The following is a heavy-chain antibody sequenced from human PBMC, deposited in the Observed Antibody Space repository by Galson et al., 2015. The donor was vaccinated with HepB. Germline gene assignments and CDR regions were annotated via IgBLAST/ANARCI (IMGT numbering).Heavy chain of an antibody. CDR2: INSDGSST. Sequence: SLRLSCAASGFTFSSYWMHWVRQAPGKGLVWVSRINSDGSSTSYADSVKGRFTISRDNAKNTLYLQMNSLRAEDTAVYYCLSSGTKARGGIDYWGQGTLVTVSS. D-gene: IGHD1-1*01. J-gene: IGHJ4*02. CDR3: LSSGTKARGGIDY. V-gene: IGHV3-74*01. CDR1: GFTFSSYW.